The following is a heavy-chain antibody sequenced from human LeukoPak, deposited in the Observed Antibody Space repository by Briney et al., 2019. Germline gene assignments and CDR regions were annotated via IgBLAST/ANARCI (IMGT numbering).Heavy chain of an antibody. CDR1: GYTFTVYY. Sequence: GASVKLSFKASGYTFTVYYMHWVRHAPGQGLEWMGWINPNRGGTNYAQKFQDRVTMTRDTSISTAYMELSRLRSDDTAVYYCAREGYWSGGRCHDAFDIWGQGTMVTVSS. J-gene: IGHJ3*02. CDR3: AREGYWSGGRCHDAFDI. D-gene: IGHD2-15*01. V-gene: IGHV1-2*02. CDR2: INPNRGGT.